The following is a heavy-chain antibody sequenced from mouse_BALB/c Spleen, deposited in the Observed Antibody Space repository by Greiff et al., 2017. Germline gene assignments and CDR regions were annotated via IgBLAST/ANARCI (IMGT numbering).Heavy chain of an antibody. V-gene: IGHV14-3*02. CDR3: ARWLLL. Sequence: VHVKQSGAELVKPGASVKLSCTASGFNIKDTYMHWVKQRPEQGLEWIGRIDPANGNTKYDPKFQGKATITADTSSNTAYLQLSSLTSEDTAVYYCARWLLLWGQGTTLTVSS. D-gene: IGHD2-3*01. J-gene: IGHJ2*01. CDR2: IDPANGNT. CDR1: GFNIKDTY.